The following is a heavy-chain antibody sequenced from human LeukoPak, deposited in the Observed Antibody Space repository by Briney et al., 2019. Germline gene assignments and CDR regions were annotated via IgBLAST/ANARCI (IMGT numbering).Heavy chain of an antibody. CDR3: ARDPPYGSGSYFDS. D-gene: IGHD3-10*01. J-gene: IGHJ4*02. CDR1: GFTFSSYS. CDR2: ISSSSYI. Sequence: GGSLRLSCAASGFTFSSYSMNWVRQAPGKGLEWVSSISSSSYIYYADSVKGRFTISRDNAKNSLYLQMNNLRAEDTAIYYCARDPPYGSGSYFDSWGQGTLVIVSS. V-gene: IGHV3-21*01.